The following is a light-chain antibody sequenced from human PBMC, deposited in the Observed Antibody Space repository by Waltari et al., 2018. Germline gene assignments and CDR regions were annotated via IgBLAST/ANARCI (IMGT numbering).Light chain of an antibody. CDR2: VAT. J-gene: IGKJ1*01. V-gene: IGKV1-17*01. Sequence: DIQMTQSPSSLSASVGDRVTITCRASQGIRNELGWYQQKPGKAPKRLIYVATSLQRGVPSRFSGSASGTQFTLTISSLQPEDVATYYCLQHFSQTWTFGQGTKVEI. CDR3: LQHFSQTWT. CDR1: QGIRNE.